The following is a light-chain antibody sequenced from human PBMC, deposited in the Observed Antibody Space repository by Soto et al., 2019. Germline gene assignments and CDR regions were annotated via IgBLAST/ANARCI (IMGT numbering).Light chain of an antibody. CDR1: NIAYKS. J-gene: IGLJ2*01. Sequence: SYVLTQPPSLSVAPGQTAVITCGGNNIAYKSVHWYQRKPGQAPVLIVNDDIDRPSGIPERFAGSNSGSTATLTIYGVEAGDEADYFCQVWDSSNDHRGIFGGGTKVTVL. CDR3: QVWDSSNDHRGI. V-gene: IGLV3-21*02. CDR2: DDI.